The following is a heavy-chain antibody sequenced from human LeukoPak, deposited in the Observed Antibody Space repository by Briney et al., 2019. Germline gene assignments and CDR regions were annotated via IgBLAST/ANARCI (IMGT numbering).Heavy chain of an antibody. D-gene: IGHD4-17*01. CDR2: ISGGGGST. J-gene: IGHJ6*03. CDR1: GFTFSSYA. Sequence: GGSLRLSCAASGFTFSSYAMSWVRQAPGKGLEWVSAISGGGGSTYYADSVKGRFTISRDNSKNTLYLQMNSLRAEDTAVYYCAKETVTTFYYYYYYMDVWGKGTTVTVSS. CDR3: AKETVTTFYYYYYYMDV. V-gene: IGHV3-23*01.